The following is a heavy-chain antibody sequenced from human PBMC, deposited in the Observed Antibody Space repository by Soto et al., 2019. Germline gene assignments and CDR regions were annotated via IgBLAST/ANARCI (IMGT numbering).Heavy chain of an antibody. CDR2: VSIGGST. V-gene: IGHV3-23*01. CDR3: AKRRGAGGHFDY. CDR1: GFTFSSYA. D-gene: IGHD2-15*01. J-gene: IGHJ4*02. Sequence: DVQLLESGGGLVQPEGSLRLSCAASGFTFSSYAMGWVRQGPGKGLEWVAVVSIGGSTHYADSVRGRFTISRDNSMNTLPLQMNSLTAEDTAVYFCAKRRGAGGHFDYWGQGALVTVFS.